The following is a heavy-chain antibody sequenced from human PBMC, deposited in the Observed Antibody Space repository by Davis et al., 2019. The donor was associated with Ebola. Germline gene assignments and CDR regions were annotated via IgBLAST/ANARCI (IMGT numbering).Heavy chain of an antibody. V-gene: IGHV3-23*01. Sequence: GGSLRLSCAASGFTFSSYAMSWVRQAPGKGLEWVSAISGSGGSTYYADSVKGRFTIFRDNAKNTVYLEMNSLKAEDTAVYYCARDFDRVREWGQGTLVTVSS. CDR3: ARDFDRVRE. CDR1: GFTFSSYA. J-gene: IGHJ4*02. CDR2: ISGSGGST. D-gene: IGHD3-22*01.